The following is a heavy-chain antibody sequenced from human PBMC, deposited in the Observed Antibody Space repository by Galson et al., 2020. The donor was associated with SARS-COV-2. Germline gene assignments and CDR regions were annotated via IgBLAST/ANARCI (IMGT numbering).Heavy chain of an antibody. CDR3: ATGAMITFGGVIVSPFDY. D-gene: IGHD3-16*02. Sequence: ASVKVSCKVSGYTLTELSMHWVRQAPGKGLEWMGGFDPEDGETIYAQKFQGRVTMTEDTSTDTAYMALSSLRSEDTAVYSCATGAMITFGGVIVSPFDYWGQGTLVTVSS. V-gene: IGHV1-24*01. CDR2: FDPEDGET. J-gene: IGHJ4*02. CDR1: GYTLTELS.